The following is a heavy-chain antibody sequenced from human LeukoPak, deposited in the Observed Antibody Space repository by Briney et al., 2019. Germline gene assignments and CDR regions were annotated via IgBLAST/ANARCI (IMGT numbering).Heavy chain of an antibody. Sequence: PSETLSLTCTVSGGSISNYDWRWLRQSAGKGREWFGRTYISGSSNYNPFLNSRVTVSVDTSKNQFFLKLSSVTAADTAVYYCARQYYGSGSYNYWGQGTLVTVPS. D-gene: IGHD3-10*01. CDR2: TYISGSS. CDR1: GGSISNYD. V-gene: IGHV4-4*07. J-gene: IGHJ4*02. CDR3: ARQYYGSGSYNY.